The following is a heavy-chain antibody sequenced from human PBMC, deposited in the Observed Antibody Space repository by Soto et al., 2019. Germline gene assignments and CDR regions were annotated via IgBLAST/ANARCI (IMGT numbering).Heavy chain of an antibody. CDR3: AKDNAAYYGMDV. CDR1: GFTFSSYA. V-gene: IGHV3-30-3*01. J-gene: IGHJ6*02. CDR2: ISYEGSNK. D-gene: IGHD2-8*01. Sequence: GGSLRPSCAASGFTFSSYAMHWVRQAPGTGLEWVAVISYEGSNKYYADSVKGRFTISRDNSKNTLYLQMNSLRAEDTAVYYCAKDNAAYYGMDVWGQGTTVTVSS.